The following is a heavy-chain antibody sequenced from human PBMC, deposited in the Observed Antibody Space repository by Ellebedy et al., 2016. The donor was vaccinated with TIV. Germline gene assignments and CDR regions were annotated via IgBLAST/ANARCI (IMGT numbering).Heavy chain of an antibody. CDR1: GYTFTSYY. Sequence: ASVKVSCXASGYTFTSYYMHWVRQAPGQGLEWMGIINPSGGSTSYAQKFQGRVTMTRDTSTSTVYMELSSLRSEDTAVYYCARDLARMWLVDSYYYYYYGMNVWGQGTTVTVSS. J-gene: IGHJ6*02. V-gene: IGHV1-46*01. CDR2: INPSGGST. CDR3: ARDLARMWLVDSYYYYYYGMNV. D-gene: IGHD6-19*01.